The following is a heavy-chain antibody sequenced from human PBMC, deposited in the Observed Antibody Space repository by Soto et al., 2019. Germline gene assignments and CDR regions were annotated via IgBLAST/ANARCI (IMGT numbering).Heavy chain of an antibody. CDR3: ARRITAASGIGALDI. V-gene: IGHV1-18*01. CDR2: LSAYNGNT. J-gene: IGHJ3*02. Sequence: QVQLVQSGAEVKKPGASVKVSCKASGYTFTSYGISWLRQAPGQGLELMGWLSAYNGNTNYAQKLQGRVTMTTDIPTRPAYIELRSLRSDDTAAYYCARRITAASGIGALDIGGEGTMVTVSS. D-gene: IGHD6-13*01. CDR1: GYTFTSYG.